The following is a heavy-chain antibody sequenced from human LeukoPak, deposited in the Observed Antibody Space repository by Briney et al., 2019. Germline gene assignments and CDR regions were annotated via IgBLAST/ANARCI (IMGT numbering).Heavy chain of an antibody. CDR3: ARGGDGYNYFDY. CDR2: IYSGGST. CDR1: GFTVSSNY. V-gene: IGHV3-66*02. J-gene: IGHJ4*02. D-gene: IGHD5-24*01. Sequence: PVGSLRLSCAASGFTVSSNYMSWVRQAPGKGLEWVSVIYSGGSTYYADSVKGRFPISIDNSKNTLSLKMNSLRAEDTAVYYCARGGDGYNYFDYWGQGTLVTVSS.